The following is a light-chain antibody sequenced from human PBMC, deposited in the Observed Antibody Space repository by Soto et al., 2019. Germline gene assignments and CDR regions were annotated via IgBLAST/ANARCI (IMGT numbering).Light chain of an antibody. CDR2: DVS. Sequence: QSVLTQPASLSGSPGQSITISCTGTSSDVGGYNYDSWYQQHPGKAPKLMIYDVSNRPSGVSNRFSGSKSGNTASLTISGLQAEDEADYYCSSYTSSSTLFGTGTKVTVL. CDR3: SSYTSSSTL. J-gene: IGLJ1*01. V-gene: IGLV2-14*01. CDR1: SSDVGGYNY.